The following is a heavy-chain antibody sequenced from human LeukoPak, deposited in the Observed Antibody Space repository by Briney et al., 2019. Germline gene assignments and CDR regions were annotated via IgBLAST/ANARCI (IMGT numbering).Heavy chain of an antibody. CDR2: TYYRSKWNN. J-gene: IGHJ4*02. CDR1: GDSVSSNSAA. D-gene: IGHD4-11*01. V-gene: IGHV6-1*01. Sequence: SQTLSLTCAISGDSVSSNSAAWDWIRRSPSRGLEWLGRTYYRSKWNNNYSLSVRGRITIKPDTSKNQFSLQLNSVTPEDTAVYYCARSYSGYIDCWGQGTLVTVSS. CDR3: ARSYSGYIDC.